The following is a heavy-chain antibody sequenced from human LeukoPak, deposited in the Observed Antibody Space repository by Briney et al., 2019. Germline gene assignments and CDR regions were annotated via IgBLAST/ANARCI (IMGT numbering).Heavy chain of an antibody. D-gene: IGHD2-8*01. J-gene: IGHJ4*02. V-gene: IGHV1-69*13. CDR2: IIPIFGTA. CDR1: GYTFTGYY. CDR3: AREGLRDSFDY. Sequence: SVKVSCKASGYTFTGYYMHWVRQAPGQGLEWMGGIIPIFGTANYAQKFQGRVTITADESTSTAYMELSSLRSEDTAVYYCAREGLRDSFDYWGQGTLVTVSS.